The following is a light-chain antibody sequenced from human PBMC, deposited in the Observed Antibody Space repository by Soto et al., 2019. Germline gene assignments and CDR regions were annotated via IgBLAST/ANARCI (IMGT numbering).Light chain of an antibody. V-gene: IGKV3-15*01. CDR2: GAS. CDR1: QSVRSN. Sequence: ETVMTQSPGTRSVSPGETATLSCRASQSVRSNLAWYQQKPGQAPRLLIYGASTRATGVPARFSGSGFGTEFTLTISSLQSQDFAVYYCHQYYKWPLTFGGRTKVEI. CDR3: HQYYKWPLT. J-gene: IGKJ4*01.